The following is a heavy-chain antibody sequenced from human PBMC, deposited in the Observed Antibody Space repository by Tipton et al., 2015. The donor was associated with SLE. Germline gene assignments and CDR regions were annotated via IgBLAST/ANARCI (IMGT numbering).Heavy chain of an antibody. CDR1: GYTFTTYG. Sequence: QLVQSGPEVKKPGASVKVSCKASGYTFTTYGVSWVRQAPGQGLEWMGWTSTFNGKTNYSQNFQGRVTMTTDTSTSTAYMELRSLRSDDTAVYYCAREHFYESSGYCLGFYYFDYWGQGTLVTVSS. CDR2: TSTFNGKT. J-gene: IGHJ4*02. V-gene: IGHV1-18*01. D-gene: IGHD3-22*01. CDR3: AREHFYESSGYCLGFYYFDY.